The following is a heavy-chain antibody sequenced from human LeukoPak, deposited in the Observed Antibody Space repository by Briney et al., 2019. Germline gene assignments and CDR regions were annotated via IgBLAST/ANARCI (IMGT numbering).Heavy chain of an antibody. Sequence: ASVKVSCKASGYTFTSYYMHWVRQAPGQGLEWMGIINPSGGSTSYAQKFQGRVTMTRDMSTSTVYMELSSLRSEDTAVYYCARAEGYCGRISCPYYFDYWGQGSLVAVSS. V-gene: IGHV1-46*01. D-gene: IGHD2-15*01. CDR1: GYTFTSYY. CDR2: INPSGGST. CDR3: ARAEGYCGRISCPYYFDY. J-gene: IGHJ4*02.